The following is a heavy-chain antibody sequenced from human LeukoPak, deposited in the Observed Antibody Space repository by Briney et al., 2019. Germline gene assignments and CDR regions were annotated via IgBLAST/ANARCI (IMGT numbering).Heavy chain of an antibody. CDR1: GDSINDYY. CDR3: ARHAGFGSGYDHDAFDM. Sequence: PSETLSLTCTVSGDSINDYYWSWLRQPPGNRLEWIGWIYYSGSNMYRPSLERRVTISLDPSRNHFSLDLKPAAAADPASYFCARHAGFGSGYDHDAFDMWGQGSMVSVSS. J-gene: IGHJ3*02. D-gene: IGHD3-22*01. CDR2: IYYSGSN. V-gene: IGHV4-59*08.